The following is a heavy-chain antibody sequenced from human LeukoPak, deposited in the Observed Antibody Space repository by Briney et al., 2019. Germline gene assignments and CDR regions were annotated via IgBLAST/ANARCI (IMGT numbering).Heavy chain of an antibody. V-gene: IGHV4-39*01. J-gene: IGHJ4*02. CDR3: ARHRDGYYPYFDY. Sequence: SETLSLTCTVSGGSISSSSYYWGWIRQPPGKGLEWIGSIYYSGSTYYNPFLKSRVTISVDTSKNQFSLKLSSVTAADTAVYYCARHRDGYYPYFDYWGQGTLVTVSS. CDR2: IYYSGST. D-gene: IGHD5-24*01. CDR1: GGSISSSSYY.